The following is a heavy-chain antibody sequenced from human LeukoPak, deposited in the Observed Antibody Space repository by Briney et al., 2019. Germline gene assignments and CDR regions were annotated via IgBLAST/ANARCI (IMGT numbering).Heavy chain of an antibody. CDR1: GFIFGSYS. CDR2: ISSSSSTI. V-gene: IGHV3-48*01. Sequence: GGSLRLSCAASGFIFGSYSMSWVRQAPGKGLEWVSYISSSSSTIYYADSVKGRFTISRYNAKNSLYLQMNSLRAEDTAVYYCAINCSSASCYDLGDYCGQGTLVTVSS. D-gene: IGHD2-2*01. J-gene: IGHJ4*02. CDR3: AINCSSASCYDLGDY.